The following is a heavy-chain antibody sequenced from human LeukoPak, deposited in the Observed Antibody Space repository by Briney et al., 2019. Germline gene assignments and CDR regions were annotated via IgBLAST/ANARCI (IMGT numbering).Heavy chain of an antibody. V-gene: IGHV4-59*08. CDR3: ARHERGAENLDY. CDR1: GASISNYY. CDR2: VSYSGRT. Sequence: SETLSLTCTVSGASISNYYWSWIRQPPGKGLECIGYVSYSGRTNDNPSLKSRVTISADTSENQFSLKLTSVTAADTAVYYCARHERGAENLDYWGQGTLVTVSS. J-gene: IGHJ4*02. D-gene: IGHD1-1*01.